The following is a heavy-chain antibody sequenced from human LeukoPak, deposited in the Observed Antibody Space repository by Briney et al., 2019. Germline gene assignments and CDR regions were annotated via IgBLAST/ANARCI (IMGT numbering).Heavy chain of an antibody. Sequence: SETLSLTCTVSGGSISSYYWSWIRQPPGKGLEWIGYIYYSGSTNYNPSLKSRVTIPVDTSKNQFSLKLSSVTAADTAVYYCARQPIAVAGQYYFDYWGQGTLVTVSS. V-gene: IGHV4-59*08. CDR3: ARQPIAVAGQYYFDY. CDR2: IYYSGST. D-gene: IGHD6-19*01. J-gene: IGHJ4*02. CDR1: GGSISSYY.